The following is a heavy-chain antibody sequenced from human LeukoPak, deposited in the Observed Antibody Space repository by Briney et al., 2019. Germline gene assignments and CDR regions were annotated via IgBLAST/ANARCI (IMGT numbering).Heavy chain of an antibody. Sequence: GGSLKLSCAASGFTFSGSAMHWVRQAPGKGLEWVGRIRSKANSYATVYAASLKGRFTISRDDSKNTAYLQMNSLRAEDTAVYYCAKGDLYYYDSSGLDYWGQGTLVTVSS. CDR1: GFTFSGSA. V-gene: IGHV3-73*01. CDR3: AKGDLYYYDSSGLDY. J-gene: IGHJ4*02. D-gene: IGHD3-22*01. CDR2: IRSKANSYAT.